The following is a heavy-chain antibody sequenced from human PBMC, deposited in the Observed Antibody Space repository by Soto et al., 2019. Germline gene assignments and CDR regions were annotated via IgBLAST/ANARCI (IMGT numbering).Heavy chain of an antibody. D-gene: IGHD1-7*01. CDR3: AKGKSKTGTRDFDY. Sequence: PGGSLRLSCAASGFIFSTEWMNWVRQAPGKRLEWVANIKRDGSEKHYVDSVNGRFTIFRDNAKNLLYLQMNSLRAEDTAVYYCAKGKSKTGTRDFDYWGQGTLVTVSS. J-gene: IGHJ4*02. CDR2: IKRDGSEK. CDR1: GFIFSTEW. V-gene: IGHV3-7*05.